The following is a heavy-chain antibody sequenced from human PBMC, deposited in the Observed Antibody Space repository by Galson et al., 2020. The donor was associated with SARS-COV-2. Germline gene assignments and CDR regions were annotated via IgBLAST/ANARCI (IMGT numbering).Heavy chain of an antibody. CDR2: IYYSGST. J-gene: IGHJ6*02. CDR3: ARVFRGLDV. Sequence: ASETLSLTCTVSGGSIRPYYWSWIRQPPGKGLELIGYIYYSGSTNYNPSLKSRLTISVDRSKNQFSLKLSSVTAADTAVYYCARVFRGLDVWGQGTTVTVSS. D-gene: IGHD3-10*01. V-gene: IGHV4-59*01. CDR1: GGSIRPYY.